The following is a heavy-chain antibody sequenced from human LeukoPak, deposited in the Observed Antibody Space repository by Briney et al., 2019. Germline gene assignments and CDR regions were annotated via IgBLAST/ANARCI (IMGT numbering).Heavy chain of an antibody. CDR1: GFTFSSYA. CDR2: ISGSGGST. J-gene: IGHJ3*02. V-gene: IGHV3-23*01. Sequence: QTGGSLRLSCAASGFTFSSYAMSWVRQAPGKGLEWVSAISGSGGSTYYADSVKGRFTISRDNSKNTLYLQMNSLRAEDTAVYYCARAPINYCSGGSCYDAFDIWGQGTMVTVSS. D-gene: IGHD2-15*01. CDR3: ARAPINYCSGGSCYDAFDI.